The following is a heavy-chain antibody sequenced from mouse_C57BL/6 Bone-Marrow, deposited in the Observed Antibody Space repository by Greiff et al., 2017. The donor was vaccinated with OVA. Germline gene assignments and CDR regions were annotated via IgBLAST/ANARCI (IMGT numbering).Heavy chain of an antibody. CDR3: SEDSAVYYCACRYYGSSPYFDV. CDR2: GQGLEWIG. CDR1: YTFSRRVH. J-gene: IGHJ1*03. D-gene: IGHD1-1*01. V-gene: IGHV1-87*01. Sequence: VKLVESGPELARPWASVKISCQAFYTFSRRVHFAIRDTNYWMQWVKQRPGQGLEWIGAIYPGNGDTSYNQKFKGTATLTADKSSSTAYMQLSSLTSEDSAVYYCACRYYGSSPYFDVWGTGTTVTVSS.